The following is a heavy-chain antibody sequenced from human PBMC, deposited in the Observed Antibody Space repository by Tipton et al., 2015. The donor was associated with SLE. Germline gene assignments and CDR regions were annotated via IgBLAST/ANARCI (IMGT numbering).Heavy chain of an antibody. V-gene: IGHV3-21*01. CDR2: ISSSSSYI. CDR3: AKDLSIFGVVITGFDY. D-gene: IGHD3-3*01. CDR1: GFTFSSYG. J-gene: IGHJ4*02. Sequence: QLVQSGGGVVQPGGSLRLSCAASGFTFSSYGMHWVRQAPGKGLEWVSSISSSSSYIYYADSVKGRFTISRDNAKNSLYLQMNSLRAEDTAVYYCAKDLSIFGVVITGFDYWGQGTLVTVSS.